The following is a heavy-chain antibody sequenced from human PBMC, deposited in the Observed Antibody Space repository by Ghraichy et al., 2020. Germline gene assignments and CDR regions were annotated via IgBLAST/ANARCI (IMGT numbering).Heavy chain of an antibody. CDR1: GGSISSSSYY. CDR3: ASFTNIVVVPAAMRVRDYYYYGMDV. Sequence: ESLNISCTVSGGSISSSSYYWGWIRQPPGKGLEWIGSIYYSGSTYYNPSLKSRVTISVDTSKNQFSLKLSSVTAADTAVYYCASFTNIVVVPAAMRVRDYYYYGMDVWGQGTTVTVSS. V-gene: IGHV4-39*01. CDR2: IYYSGST. D-gene: IGHD2-2*01. J-gene: IGHJ6*02.